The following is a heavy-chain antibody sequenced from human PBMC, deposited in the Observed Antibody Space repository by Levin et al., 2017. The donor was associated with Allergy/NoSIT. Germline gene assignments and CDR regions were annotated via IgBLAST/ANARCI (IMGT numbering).Heavy chain of an antibody. CDR2: TYYRSKWYN. CDR3: TRGRSGNYVALFEY. CDR1: VSCNNAA. V-gene: IGHV6-1*01. J-gene: IGHJ4*02. D-gene: IGHD1-7*01. Sequence: VSCNNAAWNWIRQSPSRGLEWLGRTYYRSKWYNDYAESVRSRINVNPDTSKNQVSLQLNSVTPEDTAVYYCTRGRSGNYVALFEYWGQGTLVTVSS.